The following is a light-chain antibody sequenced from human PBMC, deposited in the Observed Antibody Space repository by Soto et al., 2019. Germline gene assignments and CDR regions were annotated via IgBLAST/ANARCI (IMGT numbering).Light chain of an antibody. Sequence: EIVLTQSPGTLSLSPGERATLSCRANQSVSNYLAWYQRKPGQAPRLLIYGASSRATGIPDRFSGSGSGTDFTLTISRLEPEDFAVYYCHQYGGSPQTFGQGTKVDIK. V-gene: IGKV3-20*01. CDR3: HQYGGSPQT. J-gene: IGKJ1*01. CDR1: QSVSNY. CDR2: GAS.